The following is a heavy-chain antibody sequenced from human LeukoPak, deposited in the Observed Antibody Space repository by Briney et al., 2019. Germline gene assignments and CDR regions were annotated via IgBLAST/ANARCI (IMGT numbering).Heavy chain of an antibody. CDR2: INPSGGST. D-gene: IGHD5-18*01. CDR1: GYTFTSYY. V-gene: IGHV1-46*01. J-gene: IGHJ4*02. Sequence: GASVKVSCKASGYTFTSYYMHWVRQAPGQGLEWMGIINPSGGSTSYAQKFQGRVTMARDTSTSTVYMELSSLRSEDTAVYYCARVTSAGYHGYRIFGYWGQGTLVTVSS. CDR3: ARVTSAGYHGYRIFGY.